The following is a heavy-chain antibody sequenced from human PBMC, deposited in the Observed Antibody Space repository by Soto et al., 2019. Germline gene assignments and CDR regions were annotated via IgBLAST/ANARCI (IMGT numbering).Heavy chain of an antibody. CDR3: ARVPRGYCSGGSCYTGGRYNWFDP. CDR1: GGSFSGYY. CDR2: INHSGST. D-gene: IGHD2-15*01. J-gene: IGHJ5*02. Sequence: SETLSLTCAVYGGSFSGYYWSWIRQPPGKGLECIGEINHSGSTNYNPSLKSRVTISVDTSKNQFSLKLSSVTAADTAVYYCARVPRGYCSGGSCYTGGRYNWFDPWGQGTLVTVYS. V-gene: IGHV4-34*01.